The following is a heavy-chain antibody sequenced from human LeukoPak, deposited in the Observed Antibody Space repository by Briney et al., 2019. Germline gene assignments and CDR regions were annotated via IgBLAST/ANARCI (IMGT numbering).Heavy chain of an antibody. J-gene: IGHJ3*02. CDR2: IYDSGRT. CDR3: ARHVSRYDFWSGIVGDAFDI. D-gene: IGHD3-3*01. Sequence: PSETLSLTCNVSGGSISSSGYYWGWIRQPPGKGLEWIGSIYDSGRTYYNPSLKSRVTISVDTSRNQFSLKLTSVTAADTAVYYCARHVSRYDFWSGIVGDAFDIWGQGTMVTVSS. CDR1: GGSISSSGYY. V-gene: IGHV4-39*01.